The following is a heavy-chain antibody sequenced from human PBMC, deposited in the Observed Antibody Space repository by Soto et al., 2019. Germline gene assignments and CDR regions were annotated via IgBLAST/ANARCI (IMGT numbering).Heavy chain of an antibody. CDR3: ARLLIGYCSGGSCSDY. D-gene: IGHD2-15*01. V-gene: IGHV3-30-3*01. CDR1: GFTFSSYA. J-gene: IGHJ4*02. Sequence: GGSLRLSCAASGFTFSSYAMHWIRQAPGKGLEWVAVISYDGSNKYYADSVKGRFTISRDNSKNTLYLQMNSLRAEDTAVYYCARLLIGYCSGGSCSDYWGQGTLVTVSS. CDR2: ISYDGSNK.